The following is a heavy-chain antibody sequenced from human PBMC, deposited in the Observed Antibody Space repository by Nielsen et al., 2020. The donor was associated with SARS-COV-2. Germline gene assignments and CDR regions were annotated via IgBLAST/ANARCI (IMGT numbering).Heavy chain of an antibody. CDR2: IYSSGRST. CDR3: ARDLDYYDSSGYDR. V-gene: IGHV3-23*03. D-gene: IGHD3-22*01. Sequence: GESLKISCAASGFTFSSYTMNWVRQAPGKGLEWVSLIYSSGRSTYYADSVKGRFTISRDNAKNSLYLQMNSLRAEDTAVYYCARDLDYYDSSGYDRWGQGTLVTVSS. J-gene: IGHJ5*02. CDR1: GFTFSSYT.